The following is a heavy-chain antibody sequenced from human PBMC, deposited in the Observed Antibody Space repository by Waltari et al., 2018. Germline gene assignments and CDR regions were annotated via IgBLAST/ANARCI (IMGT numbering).Heavy chain of an antibody. CDR2: IYYSGST. CDR1: GGYISSHY. CDR3: AREKWAQSSRGAFDI. D-gene: IGHD6-13*01. V-gene: IGHV4-59*11. J-gene: IGHJ3*02. Sequence: QVQLQESVPGLVKPSETLSLTCTVSGGYISSHYWIWIRPPPGKGLYVIGYIYYSGSTNYNPSLKSRVTISVDTSKNQFSLKLSSVTTADTAVYYCAREKWAQSSRGAFDIWGQGTMVTVSS.